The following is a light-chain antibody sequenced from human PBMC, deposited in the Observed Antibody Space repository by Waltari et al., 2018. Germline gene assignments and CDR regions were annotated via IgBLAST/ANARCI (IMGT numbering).Light chain of an antibody. CDR3: QQFNTWWT. CDR1: HSIRNN. V-gene: IGKV3-15*01. CDR2: GAS. J-gene: IGKJ1*01. Sequence: EIVLTQSPATLSVSPGERATLFCRASHSIRNNLVWYQQRPGQAPRLLIYGASTRATGIPARFSGSGSGTEFTLTISSLQSEDFAVYYCQQFNTWWTFGQGTKVEFK.